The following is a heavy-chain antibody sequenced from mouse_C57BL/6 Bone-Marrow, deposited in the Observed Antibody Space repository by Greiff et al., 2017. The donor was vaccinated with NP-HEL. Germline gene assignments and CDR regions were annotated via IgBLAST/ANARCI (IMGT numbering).Heavy chain of an antibody. CDR2: ISSGGGYI. Sequence: EVKLMESGAGLVKPGGSLKLSCAASGFTFSSYAMSWVRQTPEKRLEWVGYISSGGGYIYYADNVKGRFTISRDNARNTLYLQMRSLTSEDTAMYYCARDPLGFDYWGQGTTLTVSS. D-gene: IGHD6-1*01. V-gene: IGHV5S21*01. CDR1: GFTFSSYA. CDR3: ARDPLGFDY. J-gene: IGHJ2*01.